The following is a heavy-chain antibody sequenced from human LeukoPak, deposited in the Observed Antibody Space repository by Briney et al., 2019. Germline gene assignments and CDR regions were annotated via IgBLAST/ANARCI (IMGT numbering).Heavy chain of an antibody. CDR2: INHSGST. CDR1: DFSFITYA. Sequence: GSLRLSCAASDFSFITYAMSWIRQPPGKGLEWIGEINHSGSTNYNPSLKSRVTISVDTSKNQFSLKLSSVTAADTAVYYCARDNVLLWFGSYYYYMDVWGKGTTVTISS. V-gene: IGHV4-34*01. J-gene: IGHJ6*03. CDR3: ARDNVLLWFGSYYYYMDV. D-gene: IGHD3-10*01.